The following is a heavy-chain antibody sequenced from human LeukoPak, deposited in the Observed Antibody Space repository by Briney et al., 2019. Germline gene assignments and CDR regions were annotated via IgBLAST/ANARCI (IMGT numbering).Heavy chain of an antibody. Sequence: SVKVSCKASGGTFSSYAISWVRPAPGQGLEWMGRIIPILGIANYAQKFQGRVTITADKSTSTAYMELSSLRSEDTAVYYCARGYASDAFDIWGQGTMVTVSS. J-gene: IGHJ3*02. D-gene: IGHD2-2*01. CDR2: IIPILGIA. V-gene: IGHV1-69*04. CDR3: ARGYASDAFDI. CDR1: GGTFSSYA.